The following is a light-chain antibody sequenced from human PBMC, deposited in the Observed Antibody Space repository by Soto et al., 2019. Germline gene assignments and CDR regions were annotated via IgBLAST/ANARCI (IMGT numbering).Light chain of an antibody. CDR2: EVT. J-gene: IGLJ2*01. CDR3: SSYSTTSSPHVL. Sequence: QSALTQPASVSGSPGQSITISCTGTRSDVGRYNYVSWYQQHPGKAPNLLIYEVTYRPSGVSTRFSASKSGSTASLTISGIQAEYEADYYCSSYSTTSSPHVLFGGGTKLTVL. V-gene: IGLV2-14*01. CDR1: RSDVGRYNY.